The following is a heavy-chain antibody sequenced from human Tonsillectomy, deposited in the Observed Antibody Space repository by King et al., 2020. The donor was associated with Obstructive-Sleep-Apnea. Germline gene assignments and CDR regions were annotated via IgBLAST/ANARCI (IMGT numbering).Heavy chain of an antibody. CDR1: GFIFSTYN. CDR3: TRPCVNDYADFGN. CDR2: IGGTTSYI. V-gene: IGHV3-21*01. Sequence: VQLVESGGGLVKPGGSLRLSCAASGFIFSTYNMHWVRQAPGKGLEWVSSIGGTTSYIYYADSVKGRFTISRDNAKNSLYLEMNNLRAEDTAIYYCTRPCVNDYADFGNWGQGTLVTVSS. D-gene: IGHD4-17*01. J-gene: IGHJ4*02.